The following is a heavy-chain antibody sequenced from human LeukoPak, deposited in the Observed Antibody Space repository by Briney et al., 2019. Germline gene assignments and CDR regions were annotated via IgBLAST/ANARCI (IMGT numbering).Heavy chain of an antibody. CDR1: GFSVSSNY. CDR3: ARVGMGAVAGRDH. J-gene: IGHJ4*02. V-gene: IGHV3-53*01. CDR2: IYSGGST. Sequence: GGSLRLSCAASGFSVSSNYMSWVRQAPGKGLEWVSVIYSGGSTYYADSVKGRFTISRDNAKNTLYLQMNSLRAEDTAVYYCARVGMGAVAGRDHWGQGTLVTVSS. D-gene: IGHD6-19*01.